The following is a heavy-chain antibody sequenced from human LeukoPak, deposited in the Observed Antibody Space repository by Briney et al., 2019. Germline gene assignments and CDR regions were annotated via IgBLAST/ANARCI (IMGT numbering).Heavy chain of an antibody. CDR1: GGSISSYY. D-gene: IGHD6-19*01. V-gene: IGHV4-59*01. Sequence: SETLSLTCTVSGGSISSYYWSWIRQPPGKGLEWIGYIYYSGSTNYNPSLKSRVTISVDTSKNQFSLKLSSVTAADTAVYYCARDRGYSSGWPEYYYYYYMDVWGKGTTVTVSS. J-gene: IGHJ6*03. CDR3: ARDRGYSSGWPEYYYYYYMDV. CDR2: IYYSGST.